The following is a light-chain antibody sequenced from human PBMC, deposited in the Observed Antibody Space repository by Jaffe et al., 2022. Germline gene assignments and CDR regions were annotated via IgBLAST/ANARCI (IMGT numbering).Light chain of an antibody. Sequence: DIVMTQSPDSLAVSLGERATINCKSSQSVLYRSNNKNYLAWYQQKPGQPPKLLIYWASTRESGVPDRFSGSGSGTDFSLTISSLQAEDVAVYYCHHYYSSPLSFGPGTKVDIK. J-gene: IGKJ3*01. CDR2: WAS. CDR3: HHYYSSPLS. CDR1: QSVLYRSNNKNY. V-gene: IGKV4-1*01.